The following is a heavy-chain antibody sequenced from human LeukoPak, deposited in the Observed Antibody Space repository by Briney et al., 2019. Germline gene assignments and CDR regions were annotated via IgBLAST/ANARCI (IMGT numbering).Heavy chain of an antibody. D-gene: IGHD6-19*01. V-gene: IGHV3-11*04. Sequence: GGSLRLSCAASGFTFSDYYMSWIRQAPGKGLEWVSYISSSGSTIYYADSVKGRFTISRDNAKNSLHLQMNSLRAEDTAVYYCARVSSSGWYDFNWFDPWGKGTLVTVSS. CDR3: ARVSSSGWYDFNWFDP. J-gene: IGHJ5*02. CDR2: ISSSGSTI. CDR1: GFTFSDYY.